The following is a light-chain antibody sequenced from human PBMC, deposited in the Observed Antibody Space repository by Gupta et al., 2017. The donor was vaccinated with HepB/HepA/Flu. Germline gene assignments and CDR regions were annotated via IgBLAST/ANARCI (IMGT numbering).Light chain of an antibody. J-gene: IGKJ3*01. CDR3: HQYCSSFF. CDR2: DAS. V-gene: IGKV3-20*01. Sequence: EIVLTQSPGTLSLSTGERATLSCRDSQSVGTYLAWYQQKPGQAPRLLIYDASIISMGNTDSFGGSGDGKDFTRTSTRWEHEACAGYYLHQYCSSFFFGHGTNVDFK. CDR1: QSVGTY.